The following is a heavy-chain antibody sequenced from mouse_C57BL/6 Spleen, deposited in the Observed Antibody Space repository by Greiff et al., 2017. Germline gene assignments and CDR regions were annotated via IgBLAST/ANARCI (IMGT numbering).Heavy chain of an antibody. D-gene: IGHD1-1*01. Sequence: QVQLQQPGAELVKPGASVKVSCKASGYSFTSYWMHWVKQRPGQGLEWIGRIHPSDSDTNYNQKFKGKATLTVDKSSSTAYMQLSSLTSEDSAVYYCARYGGGFITTGERYFDVWGTGTTVTVSS. CDR1: GYSFTSYW. CDR3: ARYGGGFITTGERYFDV. V-gene: IGHV1-74*01. CDR2: IHPSDSDT. J-gene: IGHJ1*03.